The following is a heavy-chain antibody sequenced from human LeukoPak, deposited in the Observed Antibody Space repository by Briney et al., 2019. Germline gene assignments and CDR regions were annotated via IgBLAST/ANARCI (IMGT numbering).Heavy chain of an antibody. CDR2: IIPIFGTA. D-gene: IGHD6-19*01. J-gene: IGHJ4*02. CDR1: GGTFSSYA. V-gene: IGHV1-69*06. CDR3: ARAGKGSYYFDY. Sequence: SVKVSCKDSGGTFSSYAISWVRQAPGQGLEWMGGIIPIFGTANYAQKFQGRVTITADKSTSTAHMELSSLRSEDTAVYYCARAGKGSYYFDYWGQGTLVTVSS.